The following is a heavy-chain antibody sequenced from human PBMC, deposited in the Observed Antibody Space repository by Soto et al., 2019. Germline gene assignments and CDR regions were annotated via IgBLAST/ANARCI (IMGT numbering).Heavy chain of an antibody. V-gene: IGHV1-69*06. CDR2: IIPIFGTA. CDR3: ARYGRRATWLDP. CDR1: GGTFGSYA. D-gene: IGHD1-26*01. Sequence: QVQLVQSGAEVKKPGSSVKGSSKISGGTFGSYASSWVRQSPGQGLEWMGGIIPIFGTANYAQKFQGRVKITADKATNTAYIELSSLRFADTAVYYCARYGRRATWLDPWGQGTLVIVSS. J-gene: IGHJ5*01.